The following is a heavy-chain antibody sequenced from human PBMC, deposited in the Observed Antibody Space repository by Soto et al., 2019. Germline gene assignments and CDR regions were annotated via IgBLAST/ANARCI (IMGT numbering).Heavy chain of an antibody. D-gene: IGHD3-22*01. V-gene: IGHV3-23*01. J-gene: IGHJ4*02. CDR1: GFTFSSYA. CDR3: AKDPRVYDSSGYRPWDVYFDY. CDR2: ISGSGGST. Sequence: PGGSLRLSCAASGFTFSSYAMSWVRQAPGKGLEWVSAISGSGGSTYYADSVKGRFTISRDNSKNTLYLQMNSLRAEDTAVYYCAKDPRVYDSSGYRPWDVYFDYWGQGTLVTVSS.